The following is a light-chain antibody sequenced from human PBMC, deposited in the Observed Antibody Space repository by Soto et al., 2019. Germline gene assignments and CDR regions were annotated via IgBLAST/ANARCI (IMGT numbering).Light chain of an antibody. CDR2: EVI. Sequence: QSALTQPASVSGSPGQSITISCTGSSSDVGGYSYVSWYQQYPGKAPKLMIYEVINRPSGVSNRFSGSKSGNTASLTISGLQADDEADYYCSSYTNSDTWVFGGGTNLTVL. CDR3: SSYTNSDTWV. V-gene: IGLV2-14*01. J-gene: IGLJ3*02. CDR1: SSDVGGYSY.